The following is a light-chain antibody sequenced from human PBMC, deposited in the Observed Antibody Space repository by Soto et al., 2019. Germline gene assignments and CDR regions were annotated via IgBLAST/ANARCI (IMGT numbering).Light chain of an antibody. V-gene: IGKV3-20*01. CDR3: QQYGSSWGT. Sequence: EIVLTQSPGTLSLSPGERATLSCRASQSVSSSYLAWYQQKPGQAPRLLIYGASSRATGIPDRFSGSGSGTDFTLTISRLEPEDFAVYYCQQYGSSWGTFGPGNKVDIK. CDR2: GAS. CDR1: QSVSSSY. J-gene: IGKJ3*01.